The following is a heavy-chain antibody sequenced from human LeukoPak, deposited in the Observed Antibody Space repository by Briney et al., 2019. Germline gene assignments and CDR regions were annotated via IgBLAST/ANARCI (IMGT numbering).Heavy chain of an antibody. Sequence: SETLSLTCTVSGGSISSSTCYWGWIRQPPGKGLEWIGSIYDSGYTYYNPSLKSRVTISVDTAKNQFSLELSSVTAADTAVYYCARRGYSYSRISDAFDIWGQGTMVAVSS. CDR1: GGSISSSTCY. V-gene: IGHV4-39*01. J-gene: IGHJ3*02. CDR3: ARRGYSYSRISDAFDI. D-gene: IGHD5-18*01. CDR2: IYDSGYT.